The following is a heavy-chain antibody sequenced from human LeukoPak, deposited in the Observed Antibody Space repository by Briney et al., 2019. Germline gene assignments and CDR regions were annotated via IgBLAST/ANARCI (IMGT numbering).Heavy chain of an antibody. CDR2: IIPIFGTA. J-gene: IGHJ6*03. CDR1: GGTFSSYA. V-gene: IGHV1-69*05. D-gene: IGHD2-2*02. CDR3: ATLGYCSSTSCYNYYYYYMDV. Sequence: SVKVSCKASGGTFSSYAISWVRQAPGQGLEWMGGIIPIFGTANYVQKFQGRVTITTDESTSTAYMELSSLRSEDTAVYYCATLGYCSSTSCYNYYYYYMDVWGKGTTVTVSS.